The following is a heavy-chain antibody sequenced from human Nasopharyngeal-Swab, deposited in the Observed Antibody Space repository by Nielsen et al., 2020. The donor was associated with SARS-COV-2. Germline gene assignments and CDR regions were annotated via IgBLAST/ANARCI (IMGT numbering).Heavy chain of an antibody. D-gene: IGHD3-10*01. CDR2: ISYDGSNK. CDR3: ARLVSYGSGSLEDY. J-gene: IGHJ4*02. Sequence: GESLKISCAASGFTFSSYAMHWVRQAPGKGLEWVAVISYDGSNKYYADSVKGRFTISRDNSKNTLYLQMNSLRAEDTAVYYCARLVSYGSGSLEDYWGQGTLVTVS. V-gene: IGHV3-30*04. CDR1: GFTFSSYA.